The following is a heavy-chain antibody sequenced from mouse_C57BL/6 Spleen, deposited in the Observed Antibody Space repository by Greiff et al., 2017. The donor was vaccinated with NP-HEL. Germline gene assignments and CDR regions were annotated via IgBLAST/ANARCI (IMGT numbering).Heavy chain of an antibody. CDR3: APIYYGNYSWFAY. J-gene: IGHJ3*01. V-gene: IGHV1-81*01. Sequence: VKLMESGAELARPGASVKLSCKASGYTFTSYGISWVKQRTGQGLEWIGEIYPRSGNTYYNEKFKGKATLTADKSSSTAYMELRSLTSEDSAVYFCAPIYYGNYSWFAYWGQGTLVTVSA. CDR2: IYPRSGNT. CDR1: GYTFTSYG. D-gene: IGHD2-1*01.